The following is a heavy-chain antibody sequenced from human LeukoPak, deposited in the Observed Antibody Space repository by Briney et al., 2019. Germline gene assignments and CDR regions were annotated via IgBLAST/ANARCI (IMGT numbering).Heavy chain of an antibody. CDR2: IFDSGST. CDR1: GGSISSGGYY. J-gene: IGHJ4*02. V-gene: IGHV4-31*03. CDR3: ARALGRYCSGGSCYFDF. D-gene: IGHD2-15*01. Sequence: SETLSLTCTVSGGSISSGGYYWRWIRQHPGKGLEWIGYIFDSGSTYYNPSLRSRVSISVDTSKNQFPLRLSSVTAADTAVYYCARALGRYCSGGSCYFDFWGQGALVTVS.